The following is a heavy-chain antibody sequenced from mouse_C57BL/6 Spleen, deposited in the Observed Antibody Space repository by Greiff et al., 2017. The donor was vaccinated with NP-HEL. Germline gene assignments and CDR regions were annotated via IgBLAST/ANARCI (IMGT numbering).Heavy chain of an antibody. CDR2: ISYDGSN. J-gene: IGHJ2*01. Sequence: EVQLQESGPGLVKPSHSLSLTCSVTGYSITSGYYWNWIRQFPGNKLEWMGYISYDGSNNYNPSLKNRISITRDTSKNQFFLKLNSVTTEDTATYYCARRYYDYDDYWGQGTTLTVSS. D-gene: IGHD2-4*01. V-gene: IGHV3-6*01. CDR3: ARRYYDYDDY. CDR1: GYSITSGYY.